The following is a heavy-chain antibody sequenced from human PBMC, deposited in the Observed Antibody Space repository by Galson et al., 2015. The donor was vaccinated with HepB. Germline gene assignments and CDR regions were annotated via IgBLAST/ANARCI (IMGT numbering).Heavy chain of an antibody. CDR1: GYTFTSYD. J-gene: IGHJ4*02. V-gene: IGHV1-69*13. Sequence: SVKVSCKASGYTFTSYDINWVRQATGQGLEWMGWIIPIFGTANYAQKFQGRVTITADESTSTVYMELSSLRSEDTAVYYCASGGGAVAGTLDYWGQGTLVTVSS. CDR3: ASGGGAVAGTLDY. D-gene: IGHD6-19*01. CDR2: IIPIFGTA.